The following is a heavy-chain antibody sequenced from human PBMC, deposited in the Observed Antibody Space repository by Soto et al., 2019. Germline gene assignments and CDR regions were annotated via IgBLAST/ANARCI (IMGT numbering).Heavy chain of an antibody. V-gene: IGHV4-59*08. CDR3: ARRDRTMVRGVSAFDI. CDR1: GGSISSYY. CDR2: IYYSGST. Sequence: KPSETLSLTCTVSGGSISSYYWSWIRQPPGKGLEWIGYIYYSGSTNYNPSLKSRVAISVDTSKNQFSLKLSSVTAADTAVYYCARRDRTMVRGVSAFDIWGQGTMVTVSS. D-gene: IGHD3-10*01. J-gene: IGHJ3*02.